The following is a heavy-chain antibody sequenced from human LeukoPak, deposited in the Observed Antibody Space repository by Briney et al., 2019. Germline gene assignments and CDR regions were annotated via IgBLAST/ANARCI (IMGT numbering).Heavy chain of an antibody. J-gene: IGHJ3*02. D-gene: IGHD6-13*01. CDR3: ARDGQPDAFDI. CDR2: IIPIFGTA. V-gene: IGHV1-69*05. CDR1: GGTFISYA. Sequence: SVKVSCKASGGTFISYASSWVRRAPGQGGEWMGGIIPIFGTANYAQKFQGRVTITTDESTSTAYMELSSLRSEDTAVYYCARDGQPDAFDIWGQGTMVTVSS.